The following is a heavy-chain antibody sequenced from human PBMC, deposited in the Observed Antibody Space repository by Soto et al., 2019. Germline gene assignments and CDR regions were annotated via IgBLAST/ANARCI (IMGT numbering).Heavy chain of an antibody. CDR3: ASDPTRYSSGWYEWYFDY. D-gene: IGHD6-19*01. CDR2: ISSSSSTI. J-gene: IGHJ4*02. CDR1: GLTFSSYS. V-gene: IGHV3-48*01. Sequence: EVQLVESGGGLVQPGGSLRLSCAASGLTFSSYSMNWVRQAPGKGLEWVSYISSSSSTIDYADSVKGRFTISRDNAKNSLYLQMNNLRAEDTAVYYCASDPTRYSSGWYEWYFDYWGQGPLVSVSS.